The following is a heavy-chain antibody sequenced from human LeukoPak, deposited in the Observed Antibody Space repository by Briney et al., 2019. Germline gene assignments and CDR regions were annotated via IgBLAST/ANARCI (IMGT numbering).Heavy chain of an antibody. CDR3: AKGGHADYGDYSHLWYFDF. V-gene: IGHV3-30*02. CDR2: IRYDGSNK. J-gene: IGHJ2*01. Sequence: GGSLRLSCAASGFTFSSYGMHWVRQAPGKGREWMAFIRYDGSNKYYADSVKGRFTISRDNSKNTLYLQMNSLRADDTAVYYCAKGGHADYGDYSHLWYFDFWGRGTLVTVAS. D-gene: IGHD4-17*01. CDR1: GFTFSSYG.